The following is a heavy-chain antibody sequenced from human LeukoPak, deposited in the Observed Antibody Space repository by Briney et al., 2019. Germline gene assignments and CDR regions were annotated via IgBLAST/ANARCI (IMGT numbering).Heavy chain of an antibody. D-gene: IGHD2-2*01. Sequence: QPGRSLILSCVASGFTFSTYGMHGGRQAPGKGLEWVAVIWYEGSNKYYADSVKGRFTISRDNSKNTLYLQMNSLRAEDTALYYCARDIESYHPEYWFDPWGRGTLVTVSS. CDR2: IWYEGSNK. V-gene: IGHV3-33*01. CDR1: GFTFSTYG. CDR3: ARDIESYHPEYWFDP. J-gene: IGHJ5*02.